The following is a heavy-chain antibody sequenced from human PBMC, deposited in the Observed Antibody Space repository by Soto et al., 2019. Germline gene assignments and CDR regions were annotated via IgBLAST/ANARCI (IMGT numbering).Heavy chain of an antibody. CDR3: APLGYCTNGVCYGSDYDMDV. CDR1: GYTFTNYQ. CDR2: INPSDGWT. Sequence: SVKVSCKASGYTFTNYQMHWVRQAPGQGLEYMGIINPSDGWTNYAQKFQGRVTLTRDTSTSTVYLELSSLRSEDTAVYYCAPLGYCTNGVCYGSDYDMDVWG. D-gene: IGHD2-8*01. V-gene: IGHV1-46*01. J-gene: IGHJ6*02.